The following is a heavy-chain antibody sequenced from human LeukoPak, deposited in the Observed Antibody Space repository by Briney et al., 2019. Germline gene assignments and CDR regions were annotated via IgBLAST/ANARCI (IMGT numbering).Heavy chain of an antibody. CDR3: ARSPGDYGDYFDY. CDR2: IYHSGST. CDR1: GYSISSGYY. J-gene: IGHJ4*02. D-gene: IGHD4-17*01. V-gene: IGHV4-38-2*02. Sequence: SETLSLTCTVSGYSISSGYYWGWIRQPPGKGLEWIGSIYHSGSTYYNPSLKSRVTISVDTSKNQFSLKLSSVTAADTAVYYCARSPGDYGDYFDYWGQGTLVTVSS.